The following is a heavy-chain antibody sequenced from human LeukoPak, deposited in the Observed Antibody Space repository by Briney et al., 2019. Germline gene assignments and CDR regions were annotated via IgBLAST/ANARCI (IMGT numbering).Heavy chain of an antibody. J-gene: IGHJ2*01. CDR3: ARRRRDSSSQYWYFDL. Sequence: SETLSLTCAVYGGSFSGYYWSWIRQPPGKGLEWIGEINHSGSTNYNPSLKSRVTISVDTSKNQFSLKLSSVTAADTAVYYCARRRRDSSSQYWYFDLWGRGTLVTVSS. CDR2: INHSGST. D-gene: IGHD6-6*01. CDR1: GGSFSGYY. V-gene: IGHV4-34*01.